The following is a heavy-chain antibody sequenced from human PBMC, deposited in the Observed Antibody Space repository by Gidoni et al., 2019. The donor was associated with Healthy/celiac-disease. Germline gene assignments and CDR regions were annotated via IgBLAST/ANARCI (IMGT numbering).Heavy chain of an antibody. Sequence: EVQLLESGGGLVQPGWSLRLSCAASAFTFSSYAMSWVRQATGKGLEWVSDISGSGGSTYYADPVKGRFTISRDNSKNTMYLQMKSLRAEDTAVYYCAKDFVLPPRGVFDYWGQGTLVTVSS. CDR3: AKDFVLPPRGVFDY. D-gene: IGHD3-10*01. CDR2: ISGSGGST. J-gene: IGHJ4*02. CDR1: AFTFSSYA. V-gene: IGHV3-23*01.